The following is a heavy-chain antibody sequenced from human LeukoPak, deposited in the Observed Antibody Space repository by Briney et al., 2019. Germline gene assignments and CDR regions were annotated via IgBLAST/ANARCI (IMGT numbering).Heavy chain of an antibody. CDR1: GFTFNSYR. V-gene: IGHV3-21*04. CDR2: ISSSSSYI. J-gene: IGHJ4*02. CDR3: VKGRPY. Sequence: GGSLRLSCAASGFTFNSYRMNWVRQAPGKGLEWVSSISSSSSYIYYADSVKDRFTISRDNAKNSLYLQMTSLGVEDTAVYYCVKGRPYWGQGTLVTVSS.